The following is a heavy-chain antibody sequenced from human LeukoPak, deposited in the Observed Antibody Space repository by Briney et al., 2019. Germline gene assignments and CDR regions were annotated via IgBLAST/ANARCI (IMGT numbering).Heavy chain of an antibody. CDR2: IYPNTGGT. D-gene: IGHD4-17*01. J-gene: IGHJ4*02. CDR1: GYTFSGYY. V-gene: IGHV1-2*02. Sequence: ASVKVSCKASGYTFSGYYIHWVRQAPGQGREWMGWIYPNTGGTYYAQKFQGRVTMTRDTSISTDYMELSRLRSDDTAVYYCARKGADYGDYDYWGQGTLVTVSS. CDR3: ARKGADYGDYDY.